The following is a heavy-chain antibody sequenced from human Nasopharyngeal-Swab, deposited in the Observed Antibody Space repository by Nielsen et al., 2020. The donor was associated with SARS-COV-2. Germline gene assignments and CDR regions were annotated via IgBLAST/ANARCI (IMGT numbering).Heavy chain of an antibody. CDR1: GFTLISYA. J-gene: IGHJ1*01. CDR2: ISGSGGST. V-gene: IGHV3-23*01. D-gene: IGHD3-10*02. CDR3: AKAPRGITMSYFQH. Sequence: ESLTISCAASGFTLISYAMSWVRQAPGKGLEGVSAISGSGGSTYYADSVKGRFTISRDNSKNTLYLQMNSLRAEDTAVYYCAKAPRGITMSYFQHWGQGTLVTVSS.